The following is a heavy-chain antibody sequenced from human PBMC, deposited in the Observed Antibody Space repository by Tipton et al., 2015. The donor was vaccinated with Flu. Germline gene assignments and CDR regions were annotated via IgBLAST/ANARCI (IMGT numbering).Heavy chain of an antibody. CDR3: MARAGKERNY. D-gene: IGHD5-24*01. V-gene: IGHV4-31*07. J-gene: IGHJ4*02. Sequence: TLSLTCSVSSESISNDDYYWSWIRQFPDKGLEWMGYVHSTGTTHYNPSVEGRLTMPRDSSKNQFFLLLHSMTAADAAVYYCMARAGKERNYWGRGAQVTVSS. CDR1: SESISNDDYY. CDR2: VHSTGTT.